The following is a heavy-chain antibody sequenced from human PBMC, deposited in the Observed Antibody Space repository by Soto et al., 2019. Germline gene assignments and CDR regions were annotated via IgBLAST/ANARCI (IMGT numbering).Heavy chain of an antibody. CDR2: ISSSSGSTTI. CDR3: ARGDSVITN. D-gene: IGHD3-16*02. CDR1: GFSFSSYS. Sequence: EVQLVESGGGLVQPGGSLRLSCAASGFSFSSYSMNWVRQAPGKGLEWVSYISSSSGSTTIYYADSVKGRFTISRDNGKKTLYLQMNSLRDEDTAVYYYARGDSVITNWGQGTLVTVSS. V-gene: IGHV3-48*02. J-gene: IGHJ4*02.